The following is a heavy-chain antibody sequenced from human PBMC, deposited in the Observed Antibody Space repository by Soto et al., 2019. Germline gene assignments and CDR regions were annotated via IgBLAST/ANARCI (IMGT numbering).Heavy chain of an antibody. CDR2: IYYSGST. Sequence: QVQLQESGPGLVKPSQTLTLTCTVSGGSISSGGYYWSWIRQHPGKGLEWIGYIYYSGSTYYNPSLKSRVTISVDTSKNQFSLKLSSVTAADTAMYYCARVVVVITTIDYWGQGTLVTVSS. CDR3: ARVVVVITTIDY. V-gene: IGHV4-31*03. D-gene: IGHD3-22*01. J-gene: IGHJ4*02. CDR1: GGSISSGGYY.